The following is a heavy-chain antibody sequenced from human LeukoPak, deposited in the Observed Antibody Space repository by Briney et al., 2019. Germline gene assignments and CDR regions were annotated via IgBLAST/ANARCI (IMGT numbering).Heavy chain of an antibody. Sequence: PSETLSLTCTVSGDSISSSRYYWAWIRQPPGKGLEWIGSIHYSGSTYYKPSLKSRVTISVDTSKKQSSLRLTSVTAADTAVYYCARHLGDSSGYYPVDQWGQGTLVTVSS. CDR1: GDSISSSRYY. D-gene: IGHD3-22*01. V-gene: IGHV4-39*01. CDR2: IHYSGST. J-gene: IGHJ5*02. CDR3: ARHLGDSSGYYPVDQ.